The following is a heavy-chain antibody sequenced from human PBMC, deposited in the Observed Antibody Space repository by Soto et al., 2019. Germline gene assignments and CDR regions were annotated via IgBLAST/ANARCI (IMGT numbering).Heavy chain of an antibody. D-gene: IGHD2-15*01. CDR2: INSDGSST. CDR3: ARDYCSGGSCLYYYGMDV. V-gene: IGHV3-74*01. CDR1: GFTFSSYW. Sequence: EVQLVESGGDLVQPGGSLRLSCAASGFTFSSYWMHWVRQAPGKGLVWVSRINSDGSSTSYADSVKGRFTISRDNAKNTLYLQMNSLRAEDTAVYYCARDYCSGGSCLYYYGMDVWGQGTTVTVSS. J-gene: IGHJ6*02.